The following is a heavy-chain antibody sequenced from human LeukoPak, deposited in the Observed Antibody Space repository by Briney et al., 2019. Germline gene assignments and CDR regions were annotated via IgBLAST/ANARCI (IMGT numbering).Heavy chain of an antibody. D-gene: IGHD3-22*01. CDR3: ARDRSSGYYFDY. V-gene: IGHV1-2*02. Sequence: ASVKVSCKASGYTFTGYYMHWVRQAPGQGLEWMGWINPNSGGTNYAQKLQGRVTMTRDTSISTAYMELSRLRSDDTAVYYCARDRSSGYYFDYWGQGTLVTVSS. CDR2: INPNSGGT. CDR1: GYTFTGYY. J-gene: IGHJ4*02.